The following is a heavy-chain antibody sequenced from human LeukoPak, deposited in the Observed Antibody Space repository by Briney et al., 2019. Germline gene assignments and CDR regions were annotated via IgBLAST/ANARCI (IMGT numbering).Heavy chain of an antibody. CDR3: ARKLGGTQCGGDCFFDH. J-gene: IGHJ4*02. CDR2: ISPTGSYT. D-gene: IGHD2-21*02. CDR1: GFMLNVYY. V-gene: IGHV3-11*03. Sequence: GGSLRLSCEASGFMLNVYYMSWFRLAPGKGLEWIGYISPTGSYTTYADSVRGRFTISRDNAKNLLFLQMNDLRTEDTAVYYCARKLGGTQCGGDCFFDHWGQGTRVAVSS.